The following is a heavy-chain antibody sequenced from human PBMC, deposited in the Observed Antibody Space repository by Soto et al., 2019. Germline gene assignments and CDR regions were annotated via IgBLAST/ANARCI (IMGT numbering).Heavy chain of an antibody. CDR2: ISSSTRTI. V-gene: IGHV3-48*01. CDR3: ARDDEMGYFDY. CDR1: GFTFSSHS. J-gene: IGHJ4*02. D-gene: IGHD3-16*01. Sequence: EVQLVESGGGLVQPGGSLRLSCAASGFTFSSHSMNWVRRAPGKGLEWVSYISSSTRTIYYADSVKGRFTVSRDNAKISLYLQMNSLRAEDTAVYYCARDDEMGYFDYWGQGTLVTVS.